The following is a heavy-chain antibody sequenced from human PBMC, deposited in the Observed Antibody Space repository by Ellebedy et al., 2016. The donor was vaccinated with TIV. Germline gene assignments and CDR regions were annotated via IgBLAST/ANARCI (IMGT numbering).Heavy chain of an antibody. CDR1: GFTLSNHW. V-gene: IGHV3-74*01. Sequence: PGGSLRLSCAASGFTLSNHWMHWVRQAPGKGLVWVSYIETNGIKTNYAASVKGRFTISRDNSKSTVSLQMNSLRVEDTAVYYCVRDRPNSWFDPWGQGTLVTVSS. J-gene: IGHJ5*02. D-gene: IGHD4-23*01. CDR3: VRDRPNSWFDP. CDR2: IETNGIKT.